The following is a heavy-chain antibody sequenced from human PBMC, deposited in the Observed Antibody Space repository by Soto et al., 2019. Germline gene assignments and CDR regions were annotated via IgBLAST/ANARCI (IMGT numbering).Heavy chain of an antibody. Sequence: QVQLVQSGAEVKKPGASVKVSCKASGYTFTSYEINWVRQATGQGLEWMGWMNPNSGDTGYAQKFQGRVTMTRNTSINPAYMELTSLKSEDTAVYYCARGQSGYSSGWSPNDYWGQGTLVTVSS. J-gene: IGHJ4*02. CDR3: ARGQSGYSSGWSPNDY. V-gene: IGHV1-8*01. D-gene: IGHD6-19*01. CDR1: GYTFTSYE. CDR2: MNPNSGDT.